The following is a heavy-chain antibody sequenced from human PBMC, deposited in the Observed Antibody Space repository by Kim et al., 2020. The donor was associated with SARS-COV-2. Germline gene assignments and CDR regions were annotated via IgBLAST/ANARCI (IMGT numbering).Heavy chain of an antibody. V-gene: IGHV1-69*01. D-gene: IGHD1-26*01. J-gene: IGHJ3*02. Sequence: YAQKFQGRVTITADESTSTAYMELSSLRSEDTAVYYCARPAGGGRAFDIWGQGTMVTVSS. CDR3: ARPAGGGRAFDI.